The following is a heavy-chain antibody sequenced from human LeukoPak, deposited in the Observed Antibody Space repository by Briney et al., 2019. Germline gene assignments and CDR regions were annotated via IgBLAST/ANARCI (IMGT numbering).Heavy chain of an antibody. D-gene: IGHD1-26*01. CDR3: AKELGSVGVGAFDI. J-gene: IGHJ3*02. CDR1: GFTFSSYG. V-gene: IGHV3-30*18. Sequence: GGSLRLSCAASGFTFSSYGMHWVRQAPGKGLEWVAVISYDGSNKYYADSVKGRFTISRDNSKNTLYLQMNSLRAEDTAVYYCAKELGSVGVGAFDIWGQGTMVTVSS. CDR2: ISYDGSNK.